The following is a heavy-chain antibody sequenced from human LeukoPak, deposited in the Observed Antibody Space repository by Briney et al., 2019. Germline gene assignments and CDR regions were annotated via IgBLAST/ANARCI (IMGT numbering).Heavy chain of an antibody. D-gene: IGHD3-10*01. Sequence: SETLSLTCTVSGGSISSSSYYWGWIRQPPGKGLEWIGSIYYSGSTYYNPSLKSRVTISVDTSKNQFSLKLSSVTAADTAVYYCARRDYYGSGSPDWGQGTLVTVSS. J-gene: IGHJ4*02. CDR2: IYYSGST. V-gene: IGHV4-39*01. CDR3: ARRDYYGSGSPD. CDR1: GGSISSSSYY.